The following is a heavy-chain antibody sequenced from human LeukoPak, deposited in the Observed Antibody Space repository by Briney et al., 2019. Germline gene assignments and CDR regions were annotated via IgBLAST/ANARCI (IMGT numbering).Heavy chain of an antibody. CDR1: GGSISSYY. CDR2: IYYSGST. CDR3: ARRLGWDVVAEGTFDI. D-gene: IGHD2-15*01. V-gene: IGHV4-59*01. J-gene: IGHJ3*02. Sequence: PSETLSLTCTVSGGSISSYYWSWIRQPPGKGLEWSGYIYYSGSTNYNPSLKSRVTISVDTSKNQFSLKLSSVTAADTAVYYCARRLGWDVVAEGTFDIWGQGTMVTVSS.